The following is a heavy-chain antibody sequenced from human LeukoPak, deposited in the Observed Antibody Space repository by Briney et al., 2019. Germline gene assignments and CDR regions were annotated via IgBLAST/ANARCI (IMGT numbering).Heavy chain of an antibody. CDR2: TYYRSKWYN. CDR3: ARACITMVRGVIIRRNYYYYYMDV. CDR1: GDSVSSNSAA. Sequence: SQTLSLTCAISGDSVSSNSAAWNWIRQSPSRGLEWLGRTYYRSKWYNDYAVSVKSRITINPDTSKNQFSLQLNSVTPEDTAVYYCARACITMVRGVIIRRNYYYYYMDVWGKGTTVTISS. V-gene: IGHV6-1*01. D-gene: IGHD3-10*01. J-gene: IGHJ6*03.